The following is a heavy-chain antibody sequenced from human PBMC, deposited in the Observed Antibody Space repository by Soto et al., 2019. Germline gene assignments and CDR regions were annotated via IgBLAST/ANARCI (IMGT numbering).Heavy chain of an antibody. J-gene: IGHJ4*02. Sequence: GGSLRLSCAASGFTFSDYYMSWIRQAPGKGLEWVSYIGYSSSTIYYADSVKGRFTISRDNAKNSLYLQMNSLRAEDTAVYYCARDAPDNYGSAPTRFDKWGKGTLV. D-gene: IGHD3-10*01. V-gene: IGHV3-11*04. CDR1: GFTFSDYY. CDR3: ARDAPDNYGSAPTRFDK. CDR2: IGYSSSTI.